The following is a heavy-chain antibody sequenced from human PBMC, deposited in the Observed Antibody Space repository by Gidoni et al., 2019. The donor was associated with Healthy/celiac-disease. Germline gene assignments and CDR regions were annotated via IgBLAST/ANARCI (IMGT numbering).Heavy chain of an antibody. V-gene: IGHV3-11*05. D-gene: IGHD3-10*01. J-gene: IGHJ5*02. CDR2: ISSSSSYT. CDR1: GFTFSDYY. Sequence: QVQLVESGGGLVKPGGSLRLSCAASGFTFSDYYMSWIRQAPGKGLEWVSYISSSSSYTNYADSVKGRFTISRDNAKNSLYLQMNSLRAEDTAVYYCARVSGFRELLPRGNWFDPWGQGTLVTVSS. CDR3: ARVSGFRELLPRGNWFDP.